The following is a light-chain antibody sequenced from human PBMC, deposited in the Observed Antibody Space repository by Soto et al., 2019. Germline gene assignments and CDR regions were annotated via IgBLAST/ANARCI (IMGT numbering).Light chain of an antibody. CDR3: QQYVSSPFT. CDR2: GAS. J-gene: IGKJ3*01. Sequence: EIVMTQSPVTLSVSPGERATLSFSASQNISRSLAWYQQKPGQAPRLLIYGASSRATGIPDRFSGSGSGTDFTLTIGRLEPEDFAVYYCQQYVSSPFTFGPGTKVDIK. CDR1: QNISRS. V-gene: IGKV3-20*01.